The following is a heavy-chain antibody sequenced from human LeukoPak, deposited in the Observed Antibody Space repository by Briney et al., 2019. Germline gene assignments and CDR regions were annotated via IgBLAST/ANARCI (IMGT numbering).Heavy chain of an antibody. CDR1: GGSISSSSYY. D-gene: IGHD3-3*01. CDR3: ARALVLTIFGVNPRSFWFDP. CDR2: IYYSGST. J-gene: IGHJ5*02. Sequence: SETLSLTCTVSGGSISSSSYYWGWIRQPPGKGLEWIGSIYYSGSTYYNPSLKSRVSISVDTSKNQFSLKLSSVTAADTAVYYCARALVLTIFGVNPRSFWFDPWGQGTLVTVSS. V-gene: IGHV4-39*01.